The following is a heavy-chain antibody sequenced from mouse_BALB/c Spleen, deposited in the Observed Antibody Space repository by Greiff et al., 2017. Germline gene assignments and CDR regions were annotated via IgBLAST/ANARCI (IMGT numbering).Heavy chain of an antibody. D-gene: IGHD2-14*01. J-gene: IGHJ3*01. CDR1: GFSLTSYG. CDR2: IWAGGST. V-gene: IGHV2-9*02. CDR3: ARVYYRYDQAWFAY. Sequence: VKVVESGPGLVAPSQSLSITCTVSGFSLTSYGVHWVRQPPGKGLEWLGVIWAGGSTNYNSALMSRLSISKDNSKSQVFLKMNSLQTDDTAMYYCARVYYRYDQAWFAYWGQGTLVTVSA.